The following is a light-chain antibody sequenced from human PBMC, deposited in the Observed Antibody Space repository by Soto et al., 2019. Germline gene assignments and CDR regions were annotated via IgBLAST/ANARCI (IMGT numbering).Light chain of an antibody. CDR2: EAS. J-gene: IGKJ1*01. CDR1: QSISTY. Sequence: DIQMTQSPSTLSASVGDRVTISCRASQSISTYLAWYQQEPGQAPKLLLFEASSLKSGVPSRFSGSGSATEFTLTISNLQPDDFATYYCQQYSSLPWTFGQGSKVEVK. V-gene: IGKV1-5*03. CDR3: QQYSSLPWT.